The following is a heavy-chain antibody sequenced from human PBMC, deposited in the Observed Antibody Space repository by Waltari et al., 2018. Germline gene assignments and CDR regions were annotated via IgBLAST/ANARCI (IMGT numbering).Heavy chain of an antibody. CDR3: ARDRGRGIYLDS. J-gene: IGHJ4*02. V-gene: IGHV4-4*02. CDR1: GESMSSCDW. Sequence: QMQMQESGPGLVKPSETLSVTCTLSGESMSSCDWWSWVRQSPEKGLEWIGQIQRSGRTHYNPSFESRVSISVDPSSNQFSLRMTSTTAADTAVYYCARDRGRGIYLDSWGRGTLVTVSA. CDR2: IQRSGRT. D-gene: IGHD2-15*01.